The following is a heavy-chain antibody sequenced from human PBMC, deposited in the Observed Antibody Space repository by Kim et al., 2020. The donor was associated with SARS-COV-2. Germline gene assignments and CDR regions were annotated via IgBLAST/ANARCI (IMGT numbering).Heavy chain of an antibody. V-gene: IGHV4-59*01. J-gene: IGHJ3*02. CDR3: SRGGARSVAFDI. D-gene: IGHD3-16*01. CDR2: IYYSGST. CDR1: GGSISNYY. Sequence: SETLSLTCTVSGGSISNYYWSCIRQPPGKGLEWIGYIYYSGSTNYNPSLRSRVTISVDTSKNQFSLKLRSVTAADTAVYYCSRGGARSVAFDIWGQGTMVTVAS.